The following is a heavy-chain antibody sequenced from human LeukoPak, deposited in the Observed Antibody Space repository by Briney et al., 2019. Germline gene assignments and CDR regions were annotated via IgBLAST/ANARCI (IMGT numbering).Heavy chain of an antibody. CDR2: ISYDGSNK. CDR1: GFTFSSYA. D-gene: IGHD5-24*01. J-gene: IGHJ4*02. CDR3: ARWLQCAGGMGY. Sequence: GGSLRLSCAASGFTFSSYAMHWVRQAPGKGLEWVAVISYDGSNKYYADSVKGRFTISRDNSKNTLYLQMNSLRAEDTAVYYCARWLQCAGGMGYWGQGTLVTVSS. V-gene: IGHV3-30*04.